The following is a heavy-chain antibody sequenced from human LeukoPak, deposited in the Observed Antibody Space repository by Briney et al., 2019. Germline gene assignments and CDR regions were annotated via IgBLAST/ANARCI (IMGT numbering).Heavy chain of an antibody. J-gene: IGHJ3*02. CDR1: GLQFSNYW. Sequence: GGSLRLSCAASGLQFSNYWMAWVRQAPGKGLEWVANMNQDGSKKYYVDSVKGRFTISRDNAKSSLFLQMNSLRAEDTAVYSCAVFRLRAAYDIWGQGTVVSVSS. D-gene: IGHD4-17*01. CDR2: MNQDGSKK. CDR3: AVFRLRAAYDI. V-gene: IGHV3-7*01.